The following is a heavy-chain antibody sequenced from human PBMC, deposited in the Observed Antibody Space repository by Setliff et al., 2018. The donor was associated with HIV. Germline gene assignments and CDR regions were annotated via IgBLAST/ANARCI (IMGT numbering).Heavy chain of an antibody. CDR3: ARRVPPIPSGDLDY. CDR1: GYTLKSFG. J-gene: IGHJ4*02. D-gene: IGHD4-17*01. CDR2: ISAYSGDT. V-gene: IGHV1-18*01. Sequence: ASVKVSCKASGYTLKSFGITWVRQAPGQGLEWMGWISAYSGDTDYAQKFQGRVTMTTDTSTSTAYMELRSLRSDDTAVYYCARRVPPIPSGDLDYWGQGTLVTVSS.